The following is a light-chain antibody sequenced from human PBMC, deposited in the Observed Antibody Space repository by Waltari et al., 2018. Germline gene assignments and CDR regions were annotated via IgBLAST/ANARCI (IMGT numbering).Light chain of an antibody. CDR2: VTS. V-gene: IGLV1-40*01. CDR1: SSHIGAGYD. CDR3: QSYDSSLSGSRV. Sequence: QSVLTQPPSVSGAPGQRVTISCTGSSSHIGAGYDVPWYQPPPGTAPKLLMYVTSNRPSGVPDRFSGPKSGTSASLAITGLQAEDEADYYCQSYDSSLSGSRVFGGGTKLTVL. J-gene: IGLJ2*01.